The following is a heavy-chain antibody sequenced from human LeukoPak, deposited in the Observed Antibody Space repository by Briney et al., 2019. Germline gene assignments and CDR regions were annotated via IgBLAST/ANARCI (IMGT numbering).Heavy chain of an antibody. CDR1: GYRFTIYA. CDR2: SSAYNDNT. J-gene: IGHJ4*02. CDR3: AREGSYYEFWYGYSYLGH. D-gene: IGHD3/OR15-3a*01. Sequence: ASVNLSCNDSGYRFTIYAINWVRHAPGQGLEWMGWSSAYNDNTNYTQKLQDRVTMTTDTSTSTTYMKLRSLSTDDTAAYYSAREGSYYEFWYGYSYLGHWGQGTLV. V-gene: IGHV1-18*04.